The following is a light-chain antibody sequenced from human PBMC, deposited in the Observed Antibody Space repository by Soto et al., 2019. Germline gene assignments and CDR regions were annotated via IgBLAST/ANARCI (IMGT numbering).Light chain of an antibody. CDR2: AAS. J-gene: IGKJ3*01. CDR3: QQSHSAPFT. CDR1: QSSSDY. Sequence: DIQMTQSPFSLSASLGDRVTITCRASQSSSDYLNWYQQKPWKGPKLLIFAASSLQVGVPSRFSGSGSGTDFTITISSLQPEDFATYFCQQSHSAPFTFGPGTTVDIK. V-gene: IGKV1-39*01.